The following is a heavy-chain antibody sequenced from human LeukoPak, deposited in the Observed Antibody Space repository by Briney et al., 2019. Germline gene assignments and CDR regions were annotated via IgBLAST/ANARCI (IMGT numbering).Heavy chain of an antibody. V-gene: IGHV4-31*03. D-gene: IGHD6-13*01. CDR2: IYYSGST. CDR1: GGSISSGGYY. J-gene: IGHJ4*02. CDR3: ARGCSSCTTYYFDY. Sequence: SETLSLTCTVSGGSISSGGYYRSWIRQHPGKGLEWIGYIYYSGSTYYNPSLKSRVTISVDTSKNQFSLKLSSVTAADTAVYYCARGCSSCTTYYFDYWGQGTLVTVSS.